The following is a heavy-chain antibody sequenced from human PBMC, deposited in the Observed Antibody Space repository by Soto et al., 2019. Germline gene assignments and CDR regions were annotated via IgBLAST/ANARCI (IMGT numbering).Heavy chain of an antibody. D-gene: IGHD1-26*01. V-gene: IGHV3-23*01. CDR2: ISGSGGST. Sequence: HPGGSLRLSCAASGFIFSDYWMSWVRQAPGKGLEWVAAISGSGGSTYYADSVKGRFTISRDNSKNTLYLRMNSLRAEDTAVYYCAKDFGISIVGVTRYDAFDIWGQGTMVTVSS. CDR3: AKDFGISIVGVTRYDAFDI. CDR1: GFIFSDYW. J-gene: IGHJ3*02.